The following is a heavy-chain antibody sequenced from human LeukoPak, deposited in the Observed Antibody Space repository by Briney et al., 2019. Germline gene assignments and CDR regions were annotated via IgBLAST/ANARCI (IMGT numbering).Heavy chain of an antibody. Sequence: GGSLRLSCVASGFKFSHYAMHWVRQAPGKGLEWVSLVSTGGSTTYYADSVKGRFNVSRDNAKDTLFLQLNSLRAEDTAVYYCAKEGVISETFDCWGQGVLVTVSS. V-gene: IGHV3-23*01. CDR3: AKEGVISETFDC. CDR1: GFKFSHYA. D-gene: IGHD2-21*01. J-gene: IGHJ4*02. CDR2: VSTGGSTT.